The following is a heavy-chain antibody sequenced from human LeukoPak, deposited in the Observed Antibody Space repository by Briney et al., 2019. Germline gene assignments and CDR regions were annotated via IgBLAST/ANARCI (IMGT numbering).Heavy chain of an antibody. CDR1: GFTFDDYG. V-gene: IGHV3-20*04. CDR2: INWNGGST. CDR3: ASDDYSSSSG. D-gene: IGHD6-6*01. J-gene: IGHJ4*02. Sequence: PGGSLRLSXAASGFTFDDYGMSWVRQAPGKGQEWVSGINWNGGSTGYADSVKGRFTISRDNAKNTLYLQMNSLRVEDTAVYYCASDDYSSSSGWGQGTLVTVSS.